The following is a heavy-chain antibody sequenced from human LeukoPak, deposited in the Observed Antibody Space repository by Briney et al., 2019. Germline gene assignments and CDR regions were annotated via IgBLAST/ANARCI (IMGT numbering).Heavy chain of an antibody. D-gene: IGHD1-26*01. V-gene: IGHV3-7*01. CDR2: VKPDGSDQ. J-gene: IGHJ4*02. CDR1: GFTFSSYW. Sequence: GGSLRLSCAASGFTFSSYWMSWVRQAPGKGLEWVANVKPDGSDQYYVDSVKGRFTISRDNAKNSLYLQMNSLRAEDTAVYYCARWSLGDYWGQGTLVTVSS. CDR3: ARWSLGDY.